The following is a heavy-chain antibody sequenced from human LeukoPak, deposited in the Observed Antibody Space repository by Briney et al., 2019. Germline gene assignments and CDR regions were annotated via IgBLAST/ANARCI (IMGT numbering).Heavy chain of an antibody. Sequence: GESLKISCKGSGYSFTSYWIGWVRQMPGKGLEWMGIIYPGSETRYNPSFQDQVALSADKSISTAYLQWSGLKASDTAMYYCARSTVGVRDFDYWGQGTLVTVSS. CDR1: GYSFTSYW. CDR3: ARSTVGVRDFDY. D-gene: IGHD3-10*01. CDR2: IYPGSET. J-gene: IGHJ4*02. V-gene: IGHV5-51*01.